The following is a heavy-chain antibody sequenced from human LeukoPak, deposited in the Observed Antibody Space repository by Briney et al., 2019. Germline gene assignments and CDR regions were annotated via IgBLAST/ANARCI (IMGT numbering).Heavy chain of an antibody. Sequence: AAVKVSCKASGYTFTSYGISWVRQAPGQGLEWMGWISTYKGNTNYAQKLPGRVTITTDTSTSTAYMELRSLRSDDTAVYYCARNGDGGSSWHPGDYWGQGTLVTVSS. CDR3: ARNGDGGSSWHPGDY. V-gene: IGHV1-18*01. CDR2: ISTYKGNT. D-gene: IGHD6-13*01. J-gene: IGHJ4*02. CDR1: GYTFTSYG.